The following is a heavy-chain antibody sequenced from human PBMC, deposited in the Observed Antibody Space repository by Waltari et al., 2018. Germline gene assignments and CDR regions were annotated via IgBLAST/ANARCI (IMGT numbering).Heavy chain of an antibody. CDR3: VTTGVAGFY. Sequence: EVQLVESGGGLVQPGGSLRLSCAAYGFTFSHSWMYWGRQSPGKGLVWVSRIFMDGSIVNYADSVKGRFTISRDNAKSTLFLQMNSLRVDDTALYYCVTTGVAGFYWGQGTRVTVSS. CDR2: IFMDGSIV. V-gene: IGHV3-74*01. J-gene: IGHJ4*02. CDR1: GFTFSHSW. D-gene: IGHD6-19*01.